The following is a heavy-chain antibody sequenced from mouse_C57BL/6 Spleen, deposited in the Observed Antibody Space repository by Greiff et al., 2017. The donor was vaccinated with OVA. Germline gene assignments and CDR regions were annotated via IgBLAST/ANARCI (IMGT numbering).Heavy chain of an antibody. CDR2: IHPSDSDT. V-gene: IGHV1-74*01. CDR3: AIPYGNDWYFDV. Sequence: VQLQQPGAELVKPGASVKVSCKASGYTFTIYWMHWVKQRPGQGLEWIGRIHPSDSDTNYNQKFKGKATLTVDKSSSTAYMQLSSLTSEDSAVYYCAIPYGNDWYFDVWGTGTTVTVSS. J-gene: IGHJ1*03. D-gene: IGHD2-1*01. CDR1: GYTFTIYW.